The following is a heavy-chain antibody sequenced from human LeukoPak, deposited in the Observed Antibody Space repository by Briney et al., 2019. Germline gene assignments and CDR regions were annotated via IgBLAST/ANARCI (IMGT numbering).Heavy chain of an antibody. Sequence: GGSLRLSCAASGFTFSDYYMSWIRQAPGKGLEWVSYISSSGSTIYYADSVKGRFTISRDNAKNSLYLQMNSLRAEDTAVYYCARDGITGITDAFDIWGQGTMVTVPS. D-gene: IGHD1-20*01. J-gene: IGHJ3*02. CDR1: GFTFSDYY. CDR2: ISSSGSTI. CDR3: ARDGITGITDAFDI. V-gene: IGHV3-11*04.